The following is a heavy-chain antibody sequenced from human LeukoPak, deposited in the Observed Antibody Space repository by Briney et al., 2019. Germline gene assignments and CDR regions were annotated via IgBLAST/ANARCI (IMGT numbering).Heavy chain of an antibody. CDR2: INPNSGGT. J-gene: IGHJ3*02. CDR3: ARVQKHIGMTYYYDSSGYPWAFDI. V-gene: IGHV1-2*02. Sequence: ASVKVSCKASGYTFTGYYIHWVRQAPGQGLEWMGWINPNSGGTNYAQKFQGRVTMTRDTSISTAYMELSRLRSDDTAVYYCARVQKHIGMTYYYDSSGYPWAFDIWGQGTMVTVSS. CDR1: GYTFTGYY. D-gene: IGHD3-22*01.